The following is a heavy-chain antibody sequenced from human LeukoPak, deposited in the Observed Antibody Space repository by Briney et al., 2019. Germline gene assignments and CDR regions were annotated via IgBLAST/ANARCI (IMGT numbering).Heavy chain of an antibody. Sequence: ASVKVSCKASGYTFTSYYMHWVRQAPGKGLEWMGGFDPEYQKTIYAERFQDRVTLTEDTSTDTAYMELSSLRSDDTAVYYCATGGPMIAVVITSRPFDIWGQGTMVTVSS. D-gene: IGHD3-22*01. J-gene: IGHJ3*02. CDR1: GYTFTSYY. CDR3: ATGGPMIAVVITSRPFDI. CDR2: FDPEYQKT. V-gene: IGHV1-24*01.